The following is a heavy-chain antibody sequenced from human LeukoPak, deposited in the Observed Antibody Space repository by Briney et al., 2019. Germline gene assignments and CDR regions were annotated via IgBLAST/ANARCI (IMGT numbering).Heavy chain of an antibody. CDR3: AKEGLPYFDWSPYYFDY. D-gene: IGHD3-9*01. V-gene: IGHV3-33*06. CDR2: IWYDGSNK. Sequence: PGGSLRLSCAASGFTFSSYGMHWVRQAPGKGLEWVAVIWYDGSNKYYADSVKGRFTISRDNSKNTLYLQMNSLRAEDTAVYYCAKEGLPYFDWSPYYFDYWGQGTLVTVSS. J-gene: IGHJ4*02. CDR1: GFTFSSYG.